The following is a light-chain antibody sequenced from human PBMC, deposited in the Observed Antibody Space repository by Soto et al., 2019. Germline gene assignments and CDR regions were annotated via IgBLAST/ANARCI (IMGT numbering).Light chain of an antibody. CDR2: GAS. J-gene: IGKJ4*01. CDR3: QQYNNLPRT. V-gene: IGKV3-15*01. Sequence: ITQSPPALSLSPGEGATLSCRASQSVSSNLVWYQHKPGQAPRLLIYGASTRATDIPARFSGSGSGTEFTLTISSLQSEDYAVYYCQQYNNLPRTCGGGTKV. CDR1: QSVSSN.